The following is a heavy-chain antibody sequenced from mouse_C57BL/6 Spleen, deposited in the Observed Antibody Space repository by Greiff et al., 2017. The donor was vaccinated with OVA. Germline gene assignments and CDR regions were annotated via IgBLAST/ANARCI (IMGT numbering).Heavy chain of an antibody. CDR1: GYTFTSYG. J-gene: IGHJ2*01. Sequence: VKLMESGAELARPGASVKLSCKASGYTFTSYGISWVKQRTGQGLEWIGEIYPRSGNTYYNEKFKGKATLTADKSSSTAYMELRSLTSEDSAVYFCARPYYYGSSYVDYFDYWGQGTTLTVSS. V-gene: IGHV1-81*01. D-gene: IGHD1-1*01. CDR2: IYPRSGNT. CDR3: ARPYYYGSSYVDYFDY.